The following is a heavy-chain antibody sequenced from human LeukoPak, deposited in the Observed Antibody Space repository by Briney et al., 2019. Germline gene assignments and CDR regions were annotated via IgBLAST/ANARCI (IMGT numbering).Heavy chain of an antibody. D-gene: IGHD3-3*01. Sequence: ASVKVSCKASGYTFTSYGISWVRQAPGQGLEWVGWISAYNGNTNYAQKLQGRVTMTTDTSTSTAYMELRSLRSDDTAVYYCARDRYYDFWSGYPNYYYYYGMDVWGQGTTVTVSS. CDR1: GYTFTSYG. CDR3: ARDRYYDFWSGYPNYYYYYGMDV. J-gene: IGHJ6*02. CDR2: ISAYNGNT. V-gene: IGHV1-18*01.